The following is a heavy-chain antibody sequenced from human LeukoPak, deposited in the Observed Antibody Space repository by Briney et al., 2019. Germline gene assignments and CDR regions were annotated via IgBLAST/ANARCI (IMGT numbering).Heavy chain of an antibody. CDR1: GGSISSYY. CDR2: IYYSGST. J-gene: IGHJ5*02. V-gene: IGHV4-59*01. CDR3: ARQSYNWNGWFDP. D-gene: IGHD1-20*01. Sequence: SETLSLTCTVSGGSISSYYWSWIRQPPGKGLEWIGYIYYSGSTNYNPSLKSRVTISVDTSKNQFSLKLSSVTAADTAVYYCARQSYNWNGWFDPWGQGTLVTVSS.